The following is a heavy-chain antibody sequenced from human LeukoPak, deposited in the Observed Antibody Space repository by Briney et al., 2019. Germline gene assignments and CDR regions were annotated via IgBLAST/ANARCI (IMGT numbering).Heavy chain of an antibody. CDR1: GYTFTGYY. D-gene: IGHD3-22*01. V-gene: IGHV1-2*02. CDR2: INPNSGGT. Sequence: ASVKVSCKASGYTFTGYYMHWVRQAPGQGLEWMGWINPNSGGTNYAQKFQGRVTMTRDMSTSTVYMELSSLRSEDTAVYYCARDFFRDSSGYYLVYWGQGTLVTVSS. J-gene: IGHJ4*02. CDR3: ARDFFRDSSGYYLVY.